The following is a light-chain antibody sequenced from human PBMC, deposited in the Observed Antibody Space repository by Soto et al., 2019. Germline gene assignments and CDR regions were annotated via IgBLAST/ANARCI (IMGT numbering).Light chain of an antibody. CDR3: LRYGDSPPAYT. CDR1: QSVSSRN. Sequence: EIVLTQSPGTVSLSPGERATLSCRASQSVSSRNLAWYRQKPGQAPSLLIFGASNRATGIPDRFSGSGSGTDFTLTISRLEPEDCAVYYCLRYGDSPPAYTFGQGIQLEIK. CDR2: GAS. J-gene: IGKJ2*01. V-gene: IGKV3-20*01.